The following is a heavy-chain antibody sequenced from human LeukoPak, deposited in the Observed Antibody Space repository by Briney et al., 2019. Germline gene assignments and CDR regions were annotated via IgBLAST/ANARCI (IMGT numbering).Heavy chain of an antibody. CDR3: AKGDPYGSGSYPVDY. Sequence: GGSLRLSCAASGFTFSRYGMHWVRQASGKGLEWVALISYDGSNKYYADSVKGRFTISRDNSKNTLYLQMNSLRPEDTAVYYCAKGDPYGSGSYPVDYWGQGTMVTVSS. J-gene: IGHJ4*02. V-gene: IGHV3-30*18. D-gene: IGHD3-10*01. CDR2: ISYDGSNK. CDR1: GFTFSRYG.